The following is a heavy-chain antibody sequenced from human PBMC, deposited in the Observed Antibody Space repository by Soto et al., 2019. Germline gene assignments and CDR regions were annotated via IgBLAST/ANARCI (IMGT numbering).Heavy chain of an antibody. Sequence: KPSETLSLTCAVHGGSFRGYHWTWIRQPPGKGLEWIGEINNSGSTNDNPSLKSRVTISRDTSKNQFSLSLSSVTAADTAIYYCARGGYTSGWFRFWGQGILVTVS. V-gene: IGHV4-34*01. CDR3: ARGGYTSGWFRF. J-gene: IGHJ4*02. CDR1: GGSFRGYH. CDR2: INNSGST. D-gene: IGHD6-19*01.